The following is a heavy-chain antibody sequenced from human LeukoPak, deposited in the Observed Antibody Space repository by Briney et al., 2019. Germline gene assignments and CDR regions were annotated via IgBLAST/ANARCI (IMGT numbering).Heavy chain of an antibody. D-gene: IGHD6-19*01. V-gene: IGHV3-74*01. J-gene: IGHJ4*02. Sequence: GGSLRLSCAASRFTFSKYWMLWVRQAPGKGLESVSRINTDGTVTTYADSVKGRFTVSRDNADNTMFLQMNSVRDEDTAVYYCAAKQWLAPPPDSWGQGTPVTVSS. CDR1: RFTFSKYW. CDR3: AAKQWLAPPPDS. CDR2: INTDGTVT.